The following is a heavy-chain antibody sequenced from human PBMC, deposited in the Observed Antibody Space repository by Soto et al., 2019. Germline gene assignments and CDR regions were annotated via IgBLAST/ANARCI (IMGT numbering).Heavy chain of an antibody. CDR2: INAYNGDT. CDR1: GYTFTSYG. Sequence: QVQLVQSGAEVKKPGASVKVSCKASGYTFTSYGFSWVRQAPGQGLEWMGWINAYNGDTNYAQNLQGRVTMTTDTYTHTAYMELRSLRSDDTAVYYCARMGDVPYYYYGMDVWGQGTTVTVSS. J-gene: IGHJ6*02. CDR3: ARMGDVPYYYYGMDV. D-gene: IGHD3-16*01. V-gene: IGHV1-18*01.